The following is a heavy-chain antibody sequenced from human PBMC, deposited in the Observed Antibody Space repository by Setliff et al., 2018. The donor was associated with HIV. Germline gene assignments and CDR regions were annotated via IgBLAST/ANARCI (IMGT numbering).Heavy chain of an antibody. J-gene: IGHJ4*02. CDR1: GYTFTSYD. CDR2: MNPNSGNT. D-gene: IGHD2-2*01. Sequence: RASVKVSCKASGYTFTSYDINWVRQATGQGLEWMGWMNPNSGNTGYAQKFQGRVTMTRNTSISTAYMQLSSLRSEDTAVYFCARAPRGVGSSSHFDYWGRGTLVTVSS. V-gene: IGHV1-8*02. CDR3: ARAPRGVGSSSHFDY.